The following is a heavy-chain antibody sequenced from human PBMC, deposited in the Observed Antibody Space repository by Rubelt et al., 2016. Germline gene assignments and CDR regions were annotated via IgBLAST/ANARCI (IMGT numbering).Heavy chain of an antibody. Sequence: QLQLQESGPGLAKPSETLSLTCTVSGGSISSSSYYWGWIRQPPGKGLEWIGSIYYSGSTYYNPSLKSRVTIYVDTSKNQFSLKLSHVTAADTAVYYCARDQGDTYYYGSGGMDVWGQGTTVTVSS. D-gene: IGHD3-10*01. CDR2: IYYSGST. V-gene: IGHV4-39*07. J-gene: IGHJ6*02. CDR1: GGSISSSSYY. CDR3: ARDQGDTYYYGSGGMDV.